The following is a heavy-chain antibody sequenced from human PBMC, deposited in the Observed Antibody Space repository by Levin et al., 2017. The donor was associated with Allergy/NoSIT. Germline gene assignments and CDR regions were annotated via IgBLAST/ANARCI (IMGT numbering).Heavy chain of an antibody. D-gene: IGHD3-3*02. V-gene: IGHV3-49*03. J-gene: IGHJ4*02. Sequence: GGSLRLSCAASGFTFGDYAMNWFRQAPGKELEWVGFIRSKAYGGTSEYAAAVKGRFSISRDDSKSIAYLQMNSLKTEDTAVYYCTRDHFRPGDYFDYWGQGTLVTVSS. CDR1: GFTFGDYA. CDR2: IRSKAYGGTS. CDR3: TRDHFRPGDYFDY.